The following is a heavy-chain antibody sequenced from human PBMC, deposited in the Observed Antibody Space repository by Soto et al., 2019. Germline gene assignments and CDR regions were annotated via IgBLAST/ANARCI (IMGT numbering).Heavy chain of an antibody. CDR3: ARDCEMTTVSYGMDV. D-gene: IGHD4-4*01. CDR2: IWYDGSNK. Sequence: QVQLVESGGGVVQPGRSLRLSCAASGFTFSSYGMHWVRQAPGKGLEWVAVIWYDGSNKYYADSVKGRFTISRDNSKNALYLQMNSLRAEDTAVYYCARDCEMTTVSYGMDVWGQGTTVTVSS. V-gene: IGHV3-33*01. J-gene: IGHJ6*02. CDR1: GFTFSSYG.